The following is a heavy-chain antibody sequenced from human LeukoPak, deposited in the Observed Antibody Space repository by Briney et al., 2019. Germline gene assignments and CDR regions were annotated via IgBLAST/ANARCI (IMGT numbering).Heavy chain of an antibody. D-gene: IGHD3-16*02. CDR1: GYTFTGYY. J-gene: IGHJ4*02. CDR3: ARDPRALRLGELSLFDY. Sequence: GASVKVSCKASGYTFTGYYMHWVRQAPGQGLEWMGWINPNSGGTNYAQKFQGRVTMTRDTSISTAYMELSRLRSDDTAVYYCARDPRALRLGELSLFDYWGQGTLVTVSS. V-gene: IGHV1-2*02. CDR2: INPNSGGT.